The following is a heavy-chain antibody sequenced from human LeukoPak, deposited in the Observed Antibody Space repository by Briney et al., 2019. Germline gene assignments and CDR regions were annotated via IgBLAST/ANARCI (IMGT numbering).Heavy chain of an antibody. CDR3: AKIGFCNGTDCHDAFHL. V-gene: IGHV1-2*02. J-gene: IGHJ3*01. CDR1: GFSFAASY. Sequence: ASVKVSCKASGFSFAASYIHWVRQAPGQGLQWMGWINPYSGDTDFAQRFRGRVILTGDTSITTTYMDVNGLTSDDTGIYSCAKIGFCNGTDCHDAFHLWGQGTMVTVSP. CDR2: INPYSGDT. D-gene: IGHD2-15*01.